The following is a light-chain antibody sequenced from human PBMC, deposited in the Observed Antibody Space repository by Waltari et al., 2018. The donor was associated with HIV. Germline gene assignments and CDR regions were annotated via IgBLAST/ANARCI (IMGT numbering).Light chain of an antibody. CDR1: DSDIGADHD. V-gene: IGLV1-40*01. Sequence: QSVLTQPPSVSGAPGQRVNIPWSGSDSDIGADHDVQWYQHLPGPGPKILIDGDKLRASALPVRFSASRSGASAFLTITVLQLEDEAEYFYQSHYTSLRAFYVFGTGTKLTVL. J-gene: IGLJ1*01. CDR2: GDK. CDR3: QSHYTSLRAFYV.